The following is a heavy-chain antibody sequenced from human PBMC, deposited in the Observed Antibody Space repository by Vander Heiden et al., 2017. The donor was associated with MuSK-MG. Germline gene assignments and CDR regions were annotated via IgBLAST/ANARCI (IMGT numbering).Heavy chain of an antibody. Sequence: EVQLVQSGAEVKKPGEFLKISCKGSGYDFARYWIGWVRQMPGKGLEWVAFVYPGNSYRRYSPSFEGQVTISADKTISTAYLQWSSLKASDNAMYYCARPKYSTSWPDSFDGWGQGTMVTVSS. CDR2: VYPGNSYR. CDR1: GYDFARYW. CDR3: ARPKYSTSWPDSFDG. D-gene: IGHD6-13*01. J-gene: IGHJ3*01. V-gene: IGHV5-51*03.